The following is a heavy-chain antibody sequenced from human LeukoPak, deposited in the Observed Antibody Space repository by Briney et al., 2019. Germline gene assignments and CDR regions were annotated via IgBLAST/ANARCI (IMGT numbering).Heavy chain of an antibody. V-gene: IGHV1-2*02. CDR3: ARTVGYSSSWYWPFDY. D-gene: IGHD6-13*01. Sequence: ASVKVSCKASGYTFTGYYMHWVRQAPGQGLEWMGWINPNSGGTNYAQKFQGRVTMTRDTSTSTVYMELSSLRSEDTAVYYCARTVGYSSSWYWPFDYWGQGTLVTVSS. CDR1: GYTFTGYY. CDR2: INPNSGGT. J-gene: IGHJ4*02.